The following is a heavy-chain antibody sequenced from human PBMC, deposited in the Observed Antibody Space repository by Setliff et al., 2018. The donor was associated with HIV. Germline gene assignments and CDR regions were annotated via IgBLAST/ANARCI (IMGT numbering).Heavy chain of an antibody. D-gene: IGHD5-18*01. J-gene: IGHJ4*02. CDR1: GGSLINNF. CDR3: ARSPGVDTNMAFDY. Sequence: TLSLTCTVSGGSLINNFWSWIRLPPGKGLEYIGYIYYSGNTDYNPSLKSRVTISVDRSKNQFSLKLNSVTAADTAVYYCARSPGVDTNMAFDYWGQGMLVTVSS. CDR2: IYYSGNT. V-gene: IGHV4-59*01.